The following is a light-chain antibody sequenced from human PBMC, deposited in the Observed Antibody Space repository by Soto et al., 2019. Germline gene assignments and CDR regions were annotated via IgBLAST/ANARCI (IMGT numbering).Light chain of an antibody. J-gene: IGKJ4*01. CDR1: QSISSY. CDR3: QQTFSTILS. Sequence: DIQLTQSPSSLSASLGDRVTITCRASQSISSYLNWLQKKPGKDPKVLIYAASSLQSGVPSRFSGSGSGTEFNLTISSLHTEDFATYYCQQTFSTILSFGGGTKVDIK. CDR2: AAS. V-gene: IGKV1-39*01.